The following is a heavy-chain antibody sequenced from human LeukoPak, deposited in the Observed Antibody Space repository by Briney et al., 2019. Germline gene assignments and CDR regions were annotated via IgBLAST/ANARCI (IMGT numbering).Heavy chain of an antibody. J-gene: IGHJ4*02. CDR1: GFIFDDYA. CDR3: ARAYYGSGSYYVDY. CDR2: ITWNSDSI. Sequence: PGRSLRLSCAASGFIFDDYAMHWVRQAPGKGLEWVSGITWNSDSIDYADSVKGRFTISRDNAKNSLYLQMNSLRAEDTAVYYCARAYYGSGSYYVDYWGQGTLVIVSS. V-gene: IGHV3-9*01. D-gene: IGHD3-10*01.